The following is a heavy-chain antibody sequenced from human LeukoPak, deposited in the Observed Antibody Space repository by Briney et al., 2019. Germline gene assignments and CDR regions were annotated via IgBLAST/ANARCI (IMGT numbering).Heavy chain of an antibody. CDR3: AREPAVSGYYGMDV. Sequence: SETLSLTCTVSGGSISSYYWSWIRQPVGKGLEWIGRIYTSGSTNYNPSLKSRVTMSVDASKNQFSLKLSSVTAADTAVYYCAREPAVSGYYGMDVWGQGTTVTVSS. D-gene: IGHD6-19*01. CDR2: IYTSGST. J-gene: IGHJ6*02. CDR1: GGSISSYY. V-gene: IGHV4-4*07.